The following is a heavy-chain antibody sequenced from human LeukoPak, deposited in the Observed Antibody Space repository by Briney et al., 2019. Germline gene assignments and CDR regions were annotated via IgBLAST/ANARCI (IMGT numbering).Heavy chain of an antibody. Sequence: SETLSLTCTVSGGSISSYYWSWIRQPPGKGLEWIGNIYYSGSTNYNPSLKSRVTISVDTSKNQFSLKLSSVTAADTAVYYCARVDYVWGSYRYPNWFDPWGQGTLVTVSS. J-gene: IGHJ5*02. CDR1: GGSISSYY. V-gene: IGHV4-59*01. D-gene: IGHD3-16*02. CDR2: IYYSGST. CDR3: ARVDYVWGSYRYPNWFDP.